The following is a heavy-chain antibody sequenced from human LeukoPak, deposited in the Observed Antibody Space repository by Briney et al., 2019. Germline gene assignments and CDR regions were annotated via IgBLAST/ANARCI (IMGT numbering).Heavy chain of an antibody. J-gene: IGHJ4*02. V-gene: IGHV1-69*13. Sequence: ASVKVSCKASGGTFSSYAISWVRQAPGQGLEWMGGIIPIFGTANYAQKFQGRVTITADESTSTAYMELSSLRSEDTAVYYCARDQFGGDCYSLWGQGTLVTVS. CDR1: GGTFSSYA. D-gene: IGHD2-21*02. CDR2: IIPIFGTA. CDR3: ARDQFGGDCYSL.